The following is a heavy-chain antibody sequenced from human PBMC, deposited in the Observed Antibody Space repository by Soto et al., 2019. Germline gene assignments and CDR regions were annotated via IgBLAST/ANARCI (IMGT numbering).Heavy chain of an antibody. Sequence: QVQLQESGPGLVQPSGTLSLTCAVSGDSINNSHWWSWVRQTPGKGLEWIGETYHSGTTNYNPSPKHRVPISIDKSKNQFSLKMNSVTAADTAVYCCAREVNSSPARGPNSFDPWGQGTLVTVSS. CDR3: AREVNSSPARGPNSFDP. D-gene: IGHD6-13*01. V-gene: IGHV4-4*01. CDR2: TYHSGTT. CDR1: GDSINNSHW. J-gene: IGHJ5*02.